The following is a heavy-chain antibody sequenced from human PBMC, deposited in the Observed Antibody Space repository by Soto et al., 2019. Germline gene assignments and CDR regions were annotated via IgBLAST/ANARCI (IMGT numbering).Heavy chain of an antibody. V-gene: IGHV1-18*01. Sequence: QVQLVQSGAEVKKAGASVKVSCKASGYTFTRYGISWVRQAPGQGLEWMGWISAHNGNTNYAQKFQGRDTMTTDTSTSTAYMELRSLRSDDTAVYYCARDLWMGCTYNGMDVGGQGTTVTVSS. CDR2: ISAHNGNT. CDR3: ARDLWMGCTYNGMDV. D-gene: IGHD1-1*01. CDR1: GYTFTRYG. J-gene: IGHJ6*02.